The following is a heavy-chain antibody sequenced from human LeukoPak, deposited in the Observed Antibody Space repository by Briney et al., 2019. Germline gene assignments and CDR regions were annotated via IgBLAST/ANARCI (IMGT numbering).Heavy chain of an antibody. CDR3: ARDPGGNYPYSWFDP. J-gene: IGHJ5*02. CDR1: GSSMNLYS. V-gene: IGHV4-59*01. CDR2: IYYSGNT. D-gene: IGHD4-23*01. Sequence: SETLSLTCSVSGSSMNLYSWNWIRQPPGRGLEWIGYIYYSGNTNYNPSLKSRVTISVDTSKNQFSLKLSSVTAADTAVYYCARDPGGNYPYSWFDPWGLETLVTVSS.